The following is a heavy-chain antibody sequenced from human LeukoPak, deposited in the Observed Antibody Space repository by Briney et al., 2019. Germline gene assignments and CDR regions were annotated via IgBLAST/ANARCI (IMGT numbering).Heavy chain of an antibody. Sequence: GGSLRLSCAASGFTFSDYYMGWIRQAPGKGLECVSYITSSGTPIYYADSVKGRFTISRDNSKNTLYLQMNSLRAEDTAVYYCARGSSSSSFDPWGQGTLVTVSS. D-gene: IGHD6-13*01. CDR2: ITSSGTPI. CDR3: ARGSSSSSFDP. V-gene: IGHV3-11*04. CDR1: GFTFSDYY. J-gene: IGHJ5*02.